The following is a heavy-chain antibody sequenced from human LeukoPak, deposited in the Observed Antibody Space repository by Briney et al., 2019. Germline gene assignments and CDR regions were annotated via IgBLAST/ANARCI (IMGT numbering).Heavy chain of an antibody. V-gene: IGHV3-30*02. CDR1: GFTFSSYG. J-gene: IGHJ4*02. Sequence: GGSLRLSCAASGFTFSSYGMHWVRQAPGKGLEWVAVIWYDGSNKYYADSVKGRFTISRDNSKNTLYLQMSSLRVEDTAVYYCAKAYCSGGSCYRYFDYWGQGTLVTVSS. CDR3: AKAYCSGGSCYRYFDY. CDR2: IWYDGSNK. D-gene: IGHD2-15*01.